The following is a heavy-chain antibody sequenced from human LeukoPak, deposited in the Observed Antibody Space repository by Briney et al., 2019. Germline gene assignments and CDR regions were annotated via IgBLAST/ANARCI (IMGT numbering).Heavy chain of an antibody. D-gene: IGHD3-10*01. CDR1: GYSFTSYW. CDR3: ARHQSTGYYYYYMAV. J-gene: IGHJ6*03. Sequence: GESPKTCCKGSGYSFTSYWIGWVRQMPGKGLEWMGIIYPGDSDTRYSPSFQGQVTISADKSISTAYLQWSSLKASDTAMYYCARHQSTGYYYYYMAVWAKGTTVTVSS. V-gene: IGHV5-51*01. CDR2: IYPGDSDT.